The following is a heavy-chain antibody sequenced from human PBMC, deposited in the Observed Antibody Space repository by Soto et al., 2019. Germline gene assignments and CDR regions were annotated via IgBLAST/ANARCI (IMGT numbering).Heavy chain of an antibody. Sequence: PSETLSLTCTVSGGSISSYYWSWIRQPPGKGLEWIGYIYYSGSTNYNPSLKSRVTISVDTSKNQFSLKLSSATAADTAVYYCARDRSPGCFDYWGQGTLVTVSS. J-gene: IGHJ4*02. CDR3: ARDRSPGCFDY. CDR1: GGSISSYY. V-gene: IGHV4-59*01. CDR2: IYYSGST.